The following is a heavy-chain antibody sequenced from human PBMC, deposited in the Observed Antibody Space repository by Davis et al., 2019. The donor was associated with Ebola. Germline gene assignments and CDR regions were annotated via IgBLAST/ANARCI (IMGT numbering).Heavy chain of an antibody. V-gene: IGHV3-48*03. D-gene: IGHD4-23*01. J-gene: IGHJ4*02. CDR2: ISSSGSTI. Sequence: PGGSLRLSCAASGFTFSSYEMNWVRQAPGKGLEWVSYISSSGSTIYYADSVRGRFTISRDNAKNSLYLQMNSLRAEDTAVYYCARVPNYGGHFDYWGQGTLVTVSS. CDR3: ARVPNYGGHFDY. CDR1: GFTFSSYE.